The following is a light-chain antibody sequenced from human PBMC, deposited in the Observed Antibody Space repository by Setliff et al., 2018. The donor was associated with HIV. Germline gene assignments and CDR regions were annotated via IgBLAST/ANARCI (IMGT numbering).Light chain of an antibody. Sequence: QSVLTQPASVSGSPGQSITISCTGTSSDVGGYNHVSWYQQHPGKAPKVMIYDVSNRPSGVSYRFSGPKSGNTASLTISGLQAEDEADYYCSSYTSSSTLVVFGGGTKVTVL. V-gene: IGLV2-14*01. CDR1: SSDVGGYNH. CDR3: SSYTSSSTLVV. CDR2: DVS. J-gene: IGLJ2*01.